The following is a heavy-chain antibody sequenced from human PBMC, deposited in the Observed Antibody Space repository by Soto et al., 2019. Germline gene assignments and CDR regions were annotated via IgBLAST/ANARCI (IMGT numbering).Heavy chain of an antibody. CDR2: ISPLNGNT. CDR1: GYTFANYH. CDR3: SREGNVGVTQMQYFDH. D-gene: IGHD2-21*02. Sequence: ASVQVTCKASGYTFANYHIHWVRQAPGQGIEWMGIISPLNGNTEYPQKLHGRVTLTRDTSTTTVYMELSSLTSDDAALYHCSREGNVGVTQMQYFDHWGQGTLVTVSS. J-gene: IGHJ4*02. V-gene: IGHV1-46*01.